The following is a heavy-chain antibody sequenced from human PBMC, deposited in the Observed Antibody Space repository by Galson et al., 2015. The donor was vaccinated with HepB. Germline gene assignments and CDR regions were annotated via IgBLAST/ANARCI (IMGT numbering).Heavy chain of an antibody. CDR1: GGTFSSYA. CDR2: IIPIFGTA. J-gene: IGHJ3*02. CDR3: ARDFSALFYDSSGSTAADAFDI. V-gene: IGHV1-69*06. Sequence: SVKVSCKASGGTFSSYAISWVRQAPGQGLEWMGGIIPIFGTANYAQKFQGRVTITADKSTSTAYMELSSLRSEDTAVYYCARDFSALFYDSSGSTAADAFDIWGQGTMVTVSS. D-gene: IGHD3-22*01.